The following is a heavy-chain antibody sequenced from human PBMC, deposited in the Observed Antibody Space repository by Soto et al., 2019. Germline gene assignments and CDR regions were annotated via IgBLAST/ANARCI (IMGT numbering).Heavy chain of an antibody. Sequence: GGSLRLSSAASGFTFSSYCMHWVRQAPGKGLEWVAVIWYDGSNKYYADSVKGRFTISRDNSKNTLYLQMNSLRAEDTAVYYCARVGTARHYYYYGMDVWGQGTTVTVSS. CDR3: ARVGTARHYYYYGMDV. CDR2: IWYDGSNK. J-gene: IGHJ6*02. V-gene: IGHV3-33*01. CDR1: GFTFSSYC. D-gene: IGHD5-18*01.